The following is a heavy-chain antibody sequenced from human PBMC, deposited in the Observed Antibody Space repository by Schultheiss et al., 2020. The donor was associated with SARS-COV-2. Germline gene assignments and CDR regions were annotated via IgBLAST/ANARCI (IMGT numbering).Heavy chain of an antibody. J-gene: IGHJ6*03. Sequence: SETLSLTCTVSGGSISSYYWSWIRQPAGKGLEWIGSIYYSGSTYYNPSLKSRVTISVDTSKNQFSLKLSSVTAADTAVYYCARVRGYCTNGVCYTSYYYYYMDVWGKGTTVTVSS. CDR2: IYYSGST. D-gene: IGHD2-8*01. CDR3: ARVRGYCTNGVCYTSYYYYYMDV. V-gene: IGHV4-59*01. CDR1: GGSISSYY.